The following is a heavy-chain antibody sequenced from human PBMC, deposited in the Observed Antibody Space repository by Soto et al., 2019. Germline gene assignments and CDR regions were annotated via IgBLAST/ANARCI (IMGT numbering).Heavy chain of an antibody. J-gene: IGHJ6*02. V-gene: IGHV1-18*01. D-gene: IGHD3-9*01. CDR3: ARNSRDILTGYTIDYYYGMDV. CDR2: ISAYNGNT. CDR1: GYTFTSYG. Sequence: QVQLVQSGAEVKKPGASVKVSCKASGYTFTSYGISWVRQAPGQGLEWMGWISAYNGNTNYAQKLQGRVTMTTDTSTSTAYMELRSLRSDDTAVYYCARNSRDILTGYTIDYYYGMDVWGQGTTVTVSS.